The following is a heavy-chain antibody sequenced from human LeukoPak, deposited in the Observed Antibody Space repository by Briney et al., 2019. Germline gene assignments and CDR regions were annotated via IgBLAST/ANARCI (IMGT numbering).Heavy chain of an antibody. V-gene: IGHV1-8*01. CDR2: MNPNSGNT. D-gene: IGHD2-15*01. CDR3: ARWRGGYCSGGSCYLPAYFDY. J-gene: IGHJ4*02. Sequence: GASVKVSCKASGYTFTSYDINWVRQATGQGLEWMGWMNPNSGNTGYAQKFQGRVTMTRNTSISTAYMKLSSLRSEDTAVYYCARWRGGYCSGGSCYLPAYFDYWGQGTLVTVSS. CDR1: GYTFTSYD.